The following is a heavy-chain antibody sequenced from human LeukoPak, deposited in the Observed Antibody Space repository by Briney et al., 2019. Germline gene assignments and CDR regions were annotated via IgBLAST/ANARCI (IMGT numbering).Heavy chain of an antibody. CDR2: INAGNGNT. CDR1: GGTFSSYA. D-gene: IGHD2-2*01. V-gene: IGHV1-3*01. J-gene: IGHJ6*02. Sequence: ASVKVSCKASGGTFSSYAISWVRQAPGQRLEWMGWINAGNGNTKYSQKFQGRVTITRDTSASTAYMELSSLRSEDTAVYYCARVIVVVPAASDYYYGMDVWGQGTTVTVSS. CDR3: ARVIVVVPAASDYYYGMDV.